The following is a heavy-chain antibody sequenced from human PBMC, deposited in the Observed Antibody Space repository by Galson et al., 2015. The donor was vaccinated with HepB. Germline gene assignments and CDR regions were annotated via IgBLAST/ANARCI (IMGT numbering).Heavy chain of an antibody. D-gene: IGHD1-26*01. CDR3: AKGAWTCDD. CDR2: INDDGTTT. J-gene: IGHJ4*02. V-gene: IGHV3-74*01. CDR1: GFTFSNSW. Sequence: SLRLSCATSGFTFSNSWMQWVRQAPGKGLVWVSRINDDGTTTNYADSVKGRFTISRDNARNTLYLQMNSLTVEDTATYYCAKGAWTCDDWGQGTLVTVSS.